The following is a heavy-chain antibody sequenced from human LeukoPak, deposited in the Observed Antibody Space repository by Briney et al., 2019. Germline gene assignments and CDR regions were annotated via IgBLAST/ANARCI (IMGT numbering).Heavy chain of an antibody. Sequence: GGSLRLSCAASGFTFSSYNMNWVRQAPGKGLEWVSYISSSSGAIYYADSVKGRFTISRDNAKNSLYLQMNSLRAEDTAVYYCAKEAASDPPFDYWGQGTLVTVSS. CDR1: GFTFSSYN. CDR3: AKEAASDPPFDY. CDR2: ISSSSGAI. V-gene: IGHV3-48*01. D-gene: IGHD2-15*01. J-gene: IGHJ4*02.